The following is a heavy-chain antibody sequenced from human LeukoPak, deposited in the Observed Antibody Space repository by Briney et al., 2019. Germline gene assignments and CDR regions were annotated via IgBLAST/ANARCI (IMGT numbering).Heavy chain of an antibody. Sequence: PSETLSLTCTVSAGSITSHYWSWIRQPPGKGLEWIGYIYYSGSTNYNPSLKSRVTISIDTSKNQFSLELSTVTAADTAVYYCASANNVYYSDFWGQGALVTVSS. J-gene: IGHJ4*02. CDR2: IYYSGST. V-gene: IGHV4-59*08. D-gene: IGHD2-8*01. CDR1: AGSITSHY. CDR3: ASANNVYYSDF.